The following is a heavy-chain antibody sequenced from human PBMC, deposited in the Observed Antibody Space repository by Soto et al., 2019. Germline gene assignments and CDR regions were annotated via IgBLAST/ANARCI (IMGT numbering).Heavy chain of an antibody. V-gene: IGHV1-2*02. Sequence: QVQLLQSGAEVKKPGASVRVSCKASGYTFTGYYIHWVRQAPGQGLEWMGWINPNSGDTNYAQKLPGRVTLTRDTSISSAYMELSMLRSDDTAVYYCVRDFLSGTYSQYNWFDPWGQGTLVTVSS. CDR1: GYTFTGYY. CDR3: VRDFLSGTYSQYNWFDP. J-gene: IGHJ5*02. D-gene: IGHD1-26*01. CDR2: INPNSGDT.